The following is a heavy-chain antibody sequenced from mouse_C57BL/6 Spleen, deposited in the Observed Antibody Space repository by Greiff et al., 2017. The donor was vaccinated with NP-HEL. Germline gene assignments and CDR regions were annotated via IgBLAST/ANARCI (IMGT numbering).Heavy chain of an antibody. V-gene: IGHV1-63*01. Sequence: VQLQQSGAELVRPGTSVKMSCKASGYTFTNYWIGWAKQRPGHGLEWIGDIYPGGGYTNYNEKFKGKATLTADKSSSTAYMQCSSLTSEDSAIYYCARSTAQAWFAYWGQGTLVTVSA. CDR1: GYTFTNYW. D-gene: IGHD3-2*02. J-gene: IGHJ3*01. CDR2: IYPGGGYT. CDR3: ARSTAQAWFAY.